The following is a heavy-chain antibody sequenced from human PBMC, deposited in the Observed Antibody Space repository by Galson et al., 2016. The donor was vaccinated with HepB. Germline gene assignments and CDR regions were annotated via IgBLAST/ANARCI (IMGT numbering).Heavy chain of an antibody. D-gene: IGHD3-10*01. Sequence: SLRLSCAASGFTFTKAWMSWVRQAPGKGMEWLGRIKSKTDGGTTDYAEPVKGRFTLSRDDSKNMLYLQMNSLKTEDTAVYYCTTDRVTDYYGSGSLGWESFDYWGQG. CDR1: GFTFTKAW. CDR3: TTDRVTDYYGSGSLGWESFDY. J-gene: IGHJ4*02. CDR2: IKSKTDGGTT. V-gene: IGHV3-15*01.